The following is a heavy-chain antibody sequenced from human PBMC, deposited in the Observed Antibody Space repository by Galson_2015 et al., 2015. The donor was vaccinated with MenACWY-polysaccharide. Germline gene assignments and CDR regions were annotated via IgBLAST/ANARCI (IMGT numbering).Heavy chain of an antibody. CDR2: INQYGSEK. D-gene: IGHD1-1*01. CDR3: ARDGGRTIGTTQRGY. V-gene: IGHV3-7*01. CDR1: GFTFNDFW. J-gene: IGHJ4*02. Sequence: SLRLSCAASGFTFNDFWLSWVRQAPGKGLEWVANINQYGSEKYYEDSVKGRFTISRDNAKNSLYLQMNSLRAEDTAVYYCARDGGRTIGTTQRGYWGQGTLVTVSS.